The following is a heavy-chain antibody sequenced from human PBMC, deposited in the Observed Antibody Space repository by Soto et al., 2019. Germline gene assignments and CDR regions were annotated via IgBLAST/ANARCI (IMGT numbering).Heavy chain of an antibody. CDR3: DRGLSGDKIGQ. J-gene: IGHJ4*02. Sequence: QVQLQESGPGLVKPSQTLSLTCSVSGGSLSDGDYFWSWIRQPPGKGLEWIGHIYHRGNTYTNPSLKSRLTISVDTSKNQFSLNLNSVTAADTAVYYCDRGLSGDKIGQWGQGTPVTVPS. V-gene: IGHV4-30-4*01. CDR2: IYHRGNT. CDR1: GGSLSDGDYF. D-gene: IGHD2-21*02.